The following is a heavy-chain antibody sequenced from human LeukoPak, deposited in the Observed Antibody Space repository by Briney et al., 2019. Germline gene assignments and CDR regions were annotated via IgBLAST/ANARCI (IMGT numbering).Heavy chain of an antibody. CDR2: ISNVSTYI. CDR1: GFSFSDYY. CDR3: VSMRRVVLRGTSKTYFFDN. V-gene: IGHV3-11*03. D-gene: IGHD2/OR15-2a*01. Sequence: GGSLRLPCAASGFSFSDYYMTWIRQAPGKGLEWVSYISNVSTYINYADSVKGRFTISRDNAKNSVYLQMTSLRAEDTAVYYCVSMRRVVLRGTSKTYFFDNWGQGTLVTVSS. J-gene: IGHJ4*02.